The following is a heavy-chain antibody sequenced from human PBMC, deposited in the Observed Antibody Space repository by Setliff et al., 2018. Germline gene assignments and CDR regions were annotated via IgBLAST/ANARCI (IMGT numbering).Heavy chain of an antibody. Sequence: PGGSLRLSCGASGFSFSGHSMNWVRQAPGKGLEWISYISGSGRTIYYAPSVKGRFTISRDNGNNSLFLQMDSLRAEDTAVYYCAKNGFGVVALGVNNWFDPWGQGTLVTV. CDR3: AKNGFGVVALGVNNWFDP. V-gene: IGHV3-48*01. D-gene: IGHD3-10*01. J-gene: IGHJ5*02. CDR2: ISGSGRTI. CDR1: GFSFSGHS.